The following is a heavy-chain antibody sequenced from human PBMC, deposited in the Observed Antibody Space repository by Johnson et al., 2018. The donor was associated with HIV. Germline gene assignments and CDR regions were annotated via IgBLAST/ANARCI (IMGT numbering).Heavy chain of an antibody. J-gene: IGHJ3*02. CDR1: GFTFDDYG. Sequence: VQVVESGGGVVRPGGSLRLSCAASGFTFDDYGMSWVRQAPGKGLEWVSGINWNGGSTGYADSVKGRFTISRDNSKNTLYLQMNSLRAEDTAVYYCAKEGNYETTSDAFDIWGQGTMVTVSS. V-gene: IGHV3-20*04. CDR2: INWNGGST. D-gene: IGHD4-11*01. CDR3: AKEGNYETTSDAFDI.